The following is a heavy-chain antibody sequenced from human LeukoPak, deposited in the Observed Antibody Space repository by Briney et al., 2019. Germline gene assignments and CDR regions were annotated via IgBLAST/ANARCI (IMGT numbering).Heavy chain of an antibody. CDR2: IKSKTDGGTT. V-gene: IGHV3-15*01. CDR3: TTGGLVDTAMSY. CDR1: GFTFSNAW. Sequence: GGSLRLSCAASGFTFSNAWMSCVRQAPGKGLEWVGRIKSKTDGGTTDYAAPVKGRFTISRDDSKNTLYLQMNSLKTEDTAVYYCTTGGLVDTAMSYWGQGTLVTVSS. J-gene: IGHJ4*02. D-gene: IGHD5-18*01.